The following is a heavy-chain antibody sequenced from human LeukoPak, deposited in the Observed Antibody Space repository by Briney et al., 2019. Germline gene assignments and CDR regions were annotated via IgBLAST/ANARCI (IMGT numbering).Heavy chain of an antibody. J-gene: IGHJ4*02. V-gene: IGHV4-31*03. CDR1: GDSIGSGSYY. Sequence: SETLSLTCTVSGDSIGSGSYYWSWIRQHPGKGLEWIGYIYYSGSTYYNPSLKSRVTISVDTSKNQFSLKLSSVTAADTAVYYCAYYYDSSGYHYWGQGTLVTVSS. D-gene: IGHD3-22*01. CDR2: IYYSGST. CDR3: AYYYDSSGYHY.